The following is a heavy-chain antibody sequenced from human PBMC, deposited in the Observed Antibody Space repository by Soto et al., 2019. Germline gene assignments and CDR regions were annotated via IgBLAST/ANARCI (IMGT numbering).Heavy chain of an antibody. D-gene: IGHD3-9*01. CDR2: IYPGDSKT. CDR3: ARPQVGYFEKDFYYYGMDV. CDR1: GYTFTDYW. J-gene: IGHJ6*02. V-gene: IGHV5-51*01. Sequence: PGESLKISCRCSGYTFTDYWIVWVRQMPGKGLEWMGVIYPGDSKTKYSPSFQDQVTLSADKSITTAYLQWSSPKASDTAVYYCARPQVGYFEKDFYYYGMDVWGQGTTVTVSS.